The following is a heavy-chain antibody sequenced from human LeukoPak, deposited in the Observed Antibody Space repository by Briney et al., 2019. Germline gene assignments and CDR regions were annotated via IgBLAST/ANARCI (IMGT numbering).Heavy chain of an antibody. CDR3: AKDPGLGYCSGGSCYPGY. J-gene: IGHJ4*02. D-gene: IGHD2-15*01. V-gene: IGHV3-23*01. CDR1: GLTFSSYA. CDR2: ISGSGGST. Sequence: PGGSLRLSCAASGLTFSSYAMSWVRQAPGKGLEWVSAISGSGGSTYYADSVKGRFTISRDNSKNTLYLQMNSLRAEDTAVYYCAKDPGLGYCSGGSCYPGYWGQGTLVTVPS.